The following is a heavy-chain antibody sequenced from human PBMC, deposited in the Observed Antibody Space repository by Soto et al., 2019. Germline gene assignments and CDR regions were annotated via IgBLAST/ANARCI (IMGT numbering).Heavy chain of an antibody. J-gene: IGHJ5*02. Sequence: QVQLVQSGAEVKPPGSSVKVSCKASGGTFSRFAISWVRQAPGQGLEGMGGIIPPLGTTRYAQKFQGRVTITADESTTTAYMELSSLTSEDTAMYYCARRYSSGYNWFDPWGQGTLVTVSS. CDR2: IIPPLGTT. CDR3: ARRYSSGYNWFDP. CDR1: GGTFSRFA. V-gene: IGHV1-69*01. D-gene: IGHD6-19*01.